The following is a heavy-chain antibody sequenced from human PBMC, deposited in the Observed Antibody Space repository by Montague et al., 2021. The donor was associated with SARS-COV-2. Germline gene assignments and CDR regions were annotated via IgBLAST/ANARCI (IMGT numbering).Heavy chain of an antibody. J-gene: IGHJ3*02. D-gene: IGHD3-9*01. CDR3: AKTGGFSEILAGYDNPRDVPVKHRQKDVQPPRRAFDI. CDR1: GGPFSSSF. CDR2: INHRGTT. V-gene: IGHV4-34*01. Sequence: SETLSLTCAVYGGPFSSSFWTWIRQPPGKGLERLGEINHRGTTKYNPSVESRVLMSVDTSKNQFALRLTFVTVADTAVYYCAKTGGFSEILAGYDNPRDVPVKHRQKDVQPPRRAFDIWGQGKLVTVSS.